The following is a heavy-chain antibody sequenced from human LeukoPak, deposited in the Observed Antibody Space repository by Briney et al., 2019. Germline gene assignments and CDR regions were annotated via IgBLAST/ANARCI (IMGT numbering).Heavy chain of an antibody. CDR1: GFTFSSYA. J-gene: IGHJ4*02. CDR3: AKPRGGYYFDY. D-gene: IGHD3-3*01. Sequence: PGGSLRLSCAASGFTFSSYAVSWVPQAPGKGLEWVALISHDGGNKNYTDSVKGRFTISRDNSKNTVYLQMNSLRPEDTAVYYCAKPRGGYYFDYCGQGTLVTVSS. V-gene: IGHV3-30*18. CDR2: ISHDGGNK.